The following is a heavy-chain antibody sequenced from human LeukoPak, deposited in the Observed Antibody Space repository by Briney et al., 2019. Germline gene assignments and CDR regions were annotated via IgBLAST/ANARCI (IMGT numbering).Heavy chain of an antibody. CDR3: ARCAYGEDYFDY. CDR1: GFTFSNYG. D-gene: IGHD4-17*01. Sequence: GGSLRLSCAASGFTFSNYGMHWVRQAPGKGLEWVAVIWDDGSNEYYADSVKGRFTIFRDNAKNSLYLQMNSLRDEDTALYYCARCAYGEDYFDYWGQGTLVTVSS. J-gene: IGHJ4*02. V-gene: IGHV3-33*01. CDR2: IWDDGSNE.